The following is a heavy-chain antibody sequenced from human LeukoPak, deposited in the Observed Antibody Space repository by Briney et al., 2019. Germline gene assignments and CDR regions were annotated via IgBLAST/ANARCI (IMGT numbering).Heavy chain of an antibody. D-gene: IGHD6-6*01. V-gene: IGHV4-38-2*02. CDR1: GYSISSGYY. Sequence: SETLSLTCTVSGYSISSGYYWGWIRQPPGKGLEWIGSIYHSGSTYYNPSLKSRVTISVDTSKNQFSLKLSSVTAADTAVYYCARAHSSSAGSDAFDIWGQGTMVTVSS. J-gene: IGHJ3*02. CDR2: IYHSGST. CDR3: ARAHSSSAGSDAFDI.